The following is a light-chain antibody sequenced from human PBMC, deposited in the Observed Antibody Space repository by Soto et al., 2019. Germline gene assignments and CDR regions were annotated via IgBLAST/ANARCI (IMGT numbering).Light chain of an antibody. J-gene: IGKJ2*02. CDR1: QDIKNY. CDR3: QQFDSVPCT. Sequence: IQMTQSPSSLSASVGDRVTITCQASQDIKNYLIWYQQKPGKAPNLLIYDASSLGRGVSSRFSGTGSGTHFILTISSLQSGDSATYYCQQFDSVPCTFGQGTKLEI. CDR2: DAS. V-gene: IGKV1-33*01.